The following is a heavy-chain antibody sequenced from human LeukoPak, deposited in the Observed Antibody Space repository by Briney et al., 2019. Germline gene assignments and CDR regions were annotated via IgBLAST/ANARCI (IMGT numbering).Heavy chain of an antibody. Sequence: SETLPLTCTVSGGSISSFYWSWIRQPPGKGLEWIGYIYYSGSTNYNPSLKSRVTISVDTSKNQFSLKLSSVTAADTAVYYCARITYYYDRSGYLWEPIDYWGQGTLVTVSS. D-gene: IGHD3-22*01. CDR2: IYYSGST. CDR1: GGSISSFY. CDR3: ARITYYYDRSGYLWEPIDY. J-gene: IGHJ4*02. V-gene: IGHV4-59*01.